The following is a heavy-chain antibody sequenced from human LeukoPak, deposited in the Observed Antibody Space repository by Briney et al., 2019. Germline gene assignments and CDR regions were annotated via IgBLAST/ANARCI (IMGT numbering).Heavy chain of an antibody. Sequence: SETLSLTCTVSGGSIGTYYWSWIRQPPGKGLEWIGYIYYSGSTNHNPSLKSRVTISVDTSKNQFSLKLSSVTAADTAVYYCARLTGHYHYYGMDVWGQGTTVTVS. V-gene: IGHV4-59*01. CDR2: IYYSGST. D-gene: IGHD7-27*01. CDR1: GGSIGTYY. CDR3: ARLTGHYHYYGMDV. J-gene: IGHJ6*02.